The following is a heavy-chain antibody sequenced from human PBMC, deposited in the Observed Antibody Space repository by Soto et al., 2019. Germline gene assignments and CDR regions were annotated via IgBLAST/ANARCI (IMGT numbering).Heavy chain of an antibody. J-gene: IGHJ4*02. Sequence: SPVKVSCRASGGTFSGYAISWVRQAPGQGLEWMGGIIPIFGTANYAQKFQGRVTITADKSTSTAYMEVSSLRSEDTAVYYCASSGWPHSGYERRDYWGQGTLVT. CDR2: IIPIFGTA. V-gene: IGHV1-69*06. D-gene: IGHD5-12*01. CDR1: GGTFSGYA. CDR3: ASSGWPHSGYERRDY.